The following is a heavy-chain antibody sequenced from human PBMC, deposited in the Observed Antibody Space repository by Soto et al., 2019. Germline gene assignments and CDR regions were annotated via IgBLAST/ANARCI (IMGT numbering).Heavy chain of an antibody. CDR2: INQSGST. V-gene: IGHV4-34*01. D-gene: IGHD6-13*01. Sequence: QVQLQQWGAGLLKPSETLSLTCAVYGGSFSGYYWSWIRQPPGKGLEWIGEINQSGSTNYNPSLKSRVTISVDTSKNQFSLKLSSVTAADTAVYYCARTYSSSWSPFDYGGQGPLVTVSS. CDR3: ARTYSSSWSPFDY. J-gene: IGHJ4*02. CDR1: GGSFSGYY.